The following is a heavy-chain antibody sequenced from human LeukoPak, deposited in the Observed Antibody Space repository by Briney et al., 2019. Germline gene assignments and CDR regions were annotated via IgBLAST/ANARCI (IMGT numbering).Heavy chain of an antibody. D-gene: IGHD4-11*01. Sequence: GGSLRLSCAASGLSFSNYWMHWVRQAPGQGLVWVSRINSEGSSTSYADSVKGRFTISRDNAKNTLYLQMNSLRAEDTAVYYCAKGGSKAPDYWGQGTLVTVSS. CDR2: INSEGSST. V-gene: IGHV3-74*01. J-gene: IGHJ4*02. CDR3: AKGGSKAPDY. CDR1: GLSFSNYW.